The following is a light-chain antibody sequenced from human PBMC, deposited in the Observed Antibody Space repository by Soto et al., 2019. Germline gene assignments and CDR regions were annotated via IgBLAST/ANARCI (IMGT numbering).Light chain of an antibody. J-gene: IGKJ4*01. CDR1: QGISSY. CDR2: AAS. Sequence: DIQLTQSPSFLSASVGDRVTITCRASQGISSYLAWYQQKPGKAPKLLIYAASTLQSGVPSRFSGSGSATEFTLTISSLQPEDFANYYCQQLNSYPLTFGGGIKVEIK. CDR3: QQLNSYPLT. V-gene: IGKV1-9*01.